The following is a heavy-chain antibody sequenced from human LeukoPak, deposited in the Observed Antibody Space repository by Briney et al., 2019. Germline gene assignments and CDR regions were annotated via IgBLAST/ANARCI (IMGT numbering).Heavy chain of an antibody. CDR1: GGSFSGYY. D-gene: IGHD4-17*01. Sequence: SETLSLTCAVYGGSFSGYYWSWIRQPPGKGLEWIGSIYHSGSPYGSTYYNPSLKSRVTISVDTSKNQFSLRLNSVAAADTAVYYCAKSPSTVTTIGWFDPWGQGTLVTVSS. CDR3: AKSPSTVTTIGWFDP. V-gene: IGHV4-34*01. J-gene: IGHJ5*02. CDR2: IYHSGSPYGST.